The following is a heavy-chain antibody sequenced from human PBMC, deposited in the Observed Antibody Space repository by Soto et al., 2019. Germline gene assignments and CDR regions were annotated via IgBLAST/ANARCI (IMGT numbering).Heavy chain of an antibody. D-gene: IGHD2-15*01. CDR2: IIPIFGTA. CDR3: ARVGELGYCSGGSCYNWFDP. J-gene: IGHJ5*02. Sequence: QVQLVQSGAEVKKPGSSVKVSCKASGGTFSSYAISWVRQAPGQGLEWMGGIIPIFGTANYAQKFQGRVTITADESTSTADMELSSLRSEDTAVYYCARVGELGYCSGGSCYNWFDPWGQGTLVTVSS. CDR1: GGTFSSYA. V-gene: IGHV1-69*01.